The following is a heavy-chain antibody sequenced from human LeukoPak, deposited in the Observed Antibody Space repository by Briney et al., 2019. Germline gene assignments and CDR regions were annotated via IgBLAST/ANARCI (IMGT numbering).Heavy chain of an antibody. V-gene: IGHV3-53*01. D-gene: IGHD4-17*01. CDR3: ARGPRGLYGDAFDI. CDR2: IYSGGST. J-gene: IGHJ3*02. CDR1: GFTVSSNY. Sequence: GGSLRLSCATSGFTVSSNYMSWVRQAPGKGLEWVSVIYSGGSTYYADSVKGRFTISRDNSKNTLYLQMNSLRVEDTAVYYCARGPRGLYGDAFDIWGQGTMVTVSS.